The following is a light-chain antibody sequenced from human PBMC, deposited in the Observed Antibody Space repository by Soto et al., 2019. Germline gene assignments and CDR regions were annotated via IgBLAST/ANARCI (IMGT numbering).Light chain of an antibody. CDR1: QGISSW. CDR2: DAS. J-gene: IGKJ1*01. Sequence: DIQMTQSPSSVSASVGDRVTITCRASQGISSWLAWYQQKPGKAPKLLIYDASNLESGVPSRFSGSGSGTEFTLTISSLQPDDFATYYCQQYNSYPRTFGQGTKVDIK. CDR3: QQYNSYPRT. V-gene: IGKV1-5*01.